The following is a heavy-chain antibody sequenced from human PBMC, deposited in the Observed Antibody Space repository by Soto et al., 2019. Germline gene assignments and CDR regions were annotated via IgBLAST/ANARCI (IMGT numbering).Heavy chain of an antibody. CDR1: GYPFPSYI. CDR3: ARGLTGTTGDDWFDP. J-gene: IGHJ5*02. D-gene: IGHD1-7*01. CDR2: ISAYNGNT. V-gene: IGHV1-18*01. Sequence: ASGKVSCEASGYPFPSYIIIWVRQAPGQGLEWMGWISAYNGNTNYAQKLQGRVTMTTDTSTSTAYMELRSLRSDDTAVYYCARGLTGTTGDDWFDPWGQGTLVTVSS.